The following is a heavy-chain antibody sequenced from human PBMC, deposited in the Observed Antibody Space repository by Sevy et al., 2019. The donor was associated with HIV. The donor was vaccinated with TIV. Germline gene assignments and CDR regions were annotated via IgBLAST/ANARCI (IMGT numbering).Heavy chain of an antibody. CDR2: FDPEDDET. CDR3: ATTKDYYDSSGSPFDY. J-gene: IGHJ4*02. V-gene: IGHV1-24*01. CDR1: GYTLSELS. D-gene: IGHD3-22*01. Sequence: ASVKVSCKVSGYTLSELSMHWVRQAPGKGLEWMGSFDPEDDETIYAQKFQGRVTMTEDTSTDTAYMELNNLRSEDMAVYYCATTKDYYDSSGSPFDYWGQGTLVTVSS.